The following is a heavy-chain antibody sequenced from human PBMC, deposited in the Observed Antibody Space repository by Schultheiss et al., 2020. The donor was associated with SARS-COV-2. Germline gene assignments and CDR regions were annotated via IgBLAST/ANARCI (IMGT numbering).Heavy chain of an antibody. D-gene: IGHD3-3*02. CDR2: ISGSGGST. V-gene: IGHV3-23*01. CDR3: ARALALGVRYFDL. Sequence: GGSLRLSCAASGFTFSSYAMHWVRQAPGKGLEWVSAISGSGGSTYYADSVKGRFTISRDNSKNTLYLQMNSLRAEDTAVYYCARALALGVRYFDLWGRGTLVTVSS. J-gene: IGHJ2*01. CDR1: GFTFSSYA.